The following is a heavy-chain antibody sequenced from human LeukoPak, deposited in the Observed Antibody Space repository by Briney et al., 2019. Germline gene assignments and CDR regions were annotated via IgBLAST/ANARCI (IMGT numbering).Heavy chain of an antibody. Sequence: SETLSLTCTVSGGSISSYYWSWIRQPPGKGLEWIGYIYYSGSTNYNPSLKSRVTISVDTSKNQFSLKLSSVTAADTAVYFCARESLYGDYSYFDYWGQGTLVTVSS. J-gene: IGHJ4*02. V-gene: IGHV4-59*01. CDR2: IYYSGST. D-gene: IGHD4-17*01. CDR1: GGSISSYY. CDR3: ARESLYGDYSYFDY.